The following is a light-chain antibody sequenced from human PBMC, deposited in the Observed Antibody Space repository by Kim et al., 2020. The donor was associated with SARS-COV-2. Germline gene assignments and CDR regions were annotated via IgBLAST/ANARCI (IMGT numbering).Light chain of an antibody. V-gene: IGKV3-15*01. CDR3: QQYNNWPPYT. J-gene: IGKJ2*01. CDR2: GAS. Sequence: VSPGERATLSCGASQSVSSNFAWYQRKPGQAPRLRIYGASTRATGIPARFSGSGSGTEFTLTISSLRSEDFAVYYCQQYNNWPPYTFGQGTKLEI. CDR1: QSVSSN.